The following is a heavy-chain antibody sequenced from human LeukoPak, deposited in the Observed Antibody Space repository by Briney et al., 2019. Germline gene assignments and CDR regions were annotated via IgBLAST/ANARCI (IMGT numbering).Heavy chain of an antibody. D-gene: IGHD1-26*01. CDR1: GVSFSSSG. V-gene: IGHV3-64*01. Sequence: GGSLRLSCAASGVSFSSSGMDWVRQAPGKGREYVSAISSNGGRTFYANSVKGRLTISRDNSKNTLYLQMGSLRAADTAVYYCARAPYSGSYSDYWGQGALVTVSS. J-gene: IGHJ4*02. CDR2: ISSNGGRT. CDR3: ARAPYSGSYSDY.